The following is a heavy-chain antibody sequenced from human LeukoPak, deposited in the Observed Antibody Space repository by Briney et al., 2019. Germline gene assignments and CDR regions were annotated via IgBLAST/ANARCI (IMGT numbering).Heavy chain of an antibody. CDR1: GFTFSSYG. V-gene: IGHV3-33*01. Sequence: GGSLRLSCAASGFTFSSYGMHWVRQAPGKGLEWVAVIWYDGSNKYYADSVKGRFTISRDNSKNTLYLQMNSLRAEDTAVYYCARGYDILTGYYMSWFDPWGQGTLVTVS. D-gene: IGHD3-9*01. CDR2: IWYDGSNK. J-gene: IGHJ5*02. CDR3: ARGYDILTGYYMSWFDP.